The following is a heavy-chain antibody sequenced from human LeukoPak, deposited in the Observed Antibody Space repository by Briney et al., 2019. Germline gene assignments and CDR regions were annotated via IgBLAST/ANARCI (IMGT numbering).Heavy chain of an antibody. D-gene: IGHD6-19*01. J-gene: IGHJ4*02. CDR2: IHYSGKV. V-gene: IGHV4-39*01. Sequence: SETLSLTCTVSGGSLSSSGHWWVWIRQPPGKGLEWIGSIHYSGKVYYNPSLKSRVTTSVDTSTDQFSLGLSSATAADTAIYYCARQSGDQSSAWYFDAWGQGTLVTVSS. CDR1: GGSLSSSGHW. CDR3: ARQSGDQSSAWYFDA.